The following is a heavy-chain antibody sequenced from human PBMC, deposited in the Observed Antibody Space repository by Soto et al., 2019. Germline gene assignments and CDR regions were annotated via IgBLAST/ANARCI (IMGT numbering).Heavy chain of an antibody. J-gene: IGHJ4*02. V-gene: IGHV3-23*01. D-gene: IGHD3-10*01. Sequence: EVQLLESGGGLVQPGGSLRLSCAASGFTFNHYAMTWVRQAPGKGLEWVSAISGGGDTTSYADSVKGRFTVSRDGSKNTLYLQMSSLRAEDTALYCCAKGRGGSGSLTPRVDFWGQGTLVTVSS. CDR3: AKGRGGSGSLTPRVDF. CDR1: GFTFNHYA. CDR2: ISGGGDTT.